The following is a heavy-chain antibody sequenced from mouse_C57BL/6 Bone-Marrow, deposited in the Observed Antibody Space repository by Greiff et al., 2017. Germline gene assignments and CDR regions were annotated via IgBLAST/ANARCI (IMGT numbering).Heavy chain of an antibody. CDR2: IWSDGST. J-gene: IGHJ4*01. Sequence: VQLQQSGPGLVAPSQSLSITCTVSGFSLTSYAVHWVRQPPGKGLEWLVVIWSDGSTTYNSALNSRLSTSKDNTKSQVFLKMNSLQTDDTAMYYCARHDDSYEYDWYYAMDYWGRGTAVTVSA. CDR3: ARHDDSYEYDWYYAMDY. V-gene: IGHV2-6*02. CDR1: GFSLTSYA. D-gene: IGHD2-4*01.